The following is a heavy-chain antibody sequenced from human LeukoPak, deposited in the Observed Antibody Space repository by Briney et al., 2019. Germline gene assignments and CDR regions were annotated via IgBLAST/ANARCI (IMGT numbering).Heavy chain of an antibody. CDR1: GYTFASYG. Sequence: ASVKVSCKASGYTFASYGISWVRQAPGQGLEWMGYINPHSGVTGSPQKFQGRVTMTTDTSISAAYMELSSLLSDDTAMYYCVREGNELLSKNFDYWGQGTLVTVSS. D-gene: IGHD2-21*02. V-gene: IGHV1-8*02. CDR3: VREGNELLSKNFDY. J-gene: IGHJ4*02. CDR2: INPHSGVT.